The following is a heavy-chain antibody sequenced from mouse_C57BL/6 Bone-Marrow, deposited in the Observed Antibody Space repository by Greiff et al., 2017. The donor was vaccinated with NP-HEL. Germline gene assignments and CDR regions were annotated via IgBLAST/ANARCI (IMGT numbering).Heavy chain of an antibody. Sequence: EVQLVESGPVLVKPGASVKMSCKASGYTFTDYYMNWVKQSHGKSLEWIGVINPYNGGTSYNQKFKGKATLTVDKSSSTAYMELNSLTSEDSAVYYCASPLFITTVGYWGQGTSVTVSS. J-gene: IGHJ4*01. D-gene: IGHD1-1*01. CDR3: ASPLFITTVGY. CDR2: INPYNGGT. CDR1: GYTFTDYY. V-gene: IGHV1-19*01.